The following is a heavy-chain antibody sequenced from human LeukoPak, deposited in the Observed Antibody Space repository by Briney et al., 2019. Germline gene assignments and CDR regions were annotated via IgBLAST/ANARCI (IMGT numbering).Heavy chain of an antibody. CDR2: MKQSGTP. CDR1: GGSFSAFH. V-gene: IGHV4-34*01. CDR3: ASRPFLYGFRTYFDN. D-gene: IGHD3-10*01. J-gene: IGHJ4*02. Sequence: SETLSLTCAVYGGSFSAFHWNWIRESPAKGLEWLGEMKQSGTPRYNPSLQSRVTISVDKSKNQFSLNVRSVTAADTAVYYCASRPFLYGFRTYFDNWAQGTLVTVSS.